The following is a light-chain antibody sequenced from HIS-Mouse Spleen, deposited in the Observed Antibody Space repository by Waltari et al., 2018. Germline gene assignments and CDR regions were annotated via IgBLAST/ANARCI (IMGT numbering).Light chain of an antibody. CDR2: AAS. CDR3: QQYYSYRFT. Sequence: AIRMTQSPSSFSASTGDRVTITCRASQGISSYLACYQQKPGKAPKLLIYAASTLQSGVPSRFSGSGSGTDLTLTISCLQSEDFATYYCQQYYSYRFTFGPGTKVDIK. J-gene: IGKJ3*01. CDR1: QGISSY. V-gene: IGKV1-8*01.